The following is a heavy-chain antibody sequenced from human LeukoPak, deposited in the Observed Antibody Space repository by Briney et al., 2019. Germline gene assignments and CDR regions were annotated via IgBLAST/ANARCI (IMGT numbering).Heavy chain of an antibody. CDR3: VKGPRPDITVAHTVEK. Sequence: GGSLRLSCVASGFTFNIYGMSWVRQAPGKGLEWVSSVGGGDDIHYADSVKGRFTGSRDNAKNTVYLQMNSLRVYDTAVYYCVKGPRPDITVAHTVEKWGQGTLVTVSS. CDR1: GFTFNIYG. D-gene: IGHD6-19*01. J-gene: IGHJ4*02. V-gene: IGHV3-23*01. CDR2: VGGGDDI.